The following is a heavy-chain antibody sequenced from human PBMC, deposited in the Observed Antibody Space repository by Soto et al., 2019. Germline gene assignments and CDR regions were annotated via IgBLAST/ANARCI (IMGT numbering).Heavy chain of an antibody. Sequence: EVQLVQSGAEVKKPGESLKISCKASGYSFTSYWIGWVRQMPGKGLEWMGIIYPSDSNTQYSPSFQGQVTISADNSISTAYLQWSSLKASDTAIYYCSKQGIPNDYVDSWGQGTLVTVSS. V-gene: IGHV5-51*01. J-gene: IGHJ4*02. CDR3: SKQGIPNDYVDS. CDR1: GYSFTSYW. CDR2: IYPSDSNT.